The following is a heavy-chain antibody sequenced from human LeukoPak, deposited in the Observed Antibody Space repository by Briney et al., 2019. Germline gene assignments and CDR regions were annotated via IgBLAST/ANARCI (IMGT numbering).Heavy chain of an antibody. J-gene: IGHJ4*02. D-gene: IGHD3-22*01. CDR3: ARGDPEYYDSSGYYFDY. CDR1: GGTFSSYA. Sequence: SVKVSCKASGGTFSSYAISWVRQAPGQGLEWMGGIIPIFGTANYAQKFQGRVTITTDDSTSTAYMELSSLRSEDTAVYYCARGDPEYYDSSGYYFDYWGQGTLVTVSS. V-gene: IGHV1-69*05. CDR2: IIPIFGTA.